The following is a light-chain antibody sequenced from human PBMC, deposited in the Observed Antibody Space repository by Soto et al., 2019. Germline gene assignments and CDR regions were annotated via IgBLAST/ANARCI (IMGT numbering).Light chain of an antibody. J-gene: IGLJ1*01. V-gene: IGLV2-14*01. Sequence: QSALTQPASVSGSPGQSITISCTGTSSGVGGYNYVSWYQQHPGKAPKLMIYEVSNRPPGVSNRFSGSKSGNTASLTISGLQADDEADYYCSSYASSDTLYVFGTGTKVTVL. CDR1: SSGVGGYNY. CDR3: SSYASSDTLYV. CDR2: EVS.